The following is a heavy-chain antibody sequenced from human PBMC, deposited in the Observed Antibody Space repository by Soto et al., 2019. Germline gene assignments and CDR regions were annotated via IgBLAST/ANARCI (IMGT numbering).Heavy chain of an antibody. V-gene: IGHV4-4*07. J-gene: IGHJ3*02. CDR3: ARLQLPDVTGAFDI. Sequence: SETLSLTCSVSGGPFTNYYWSWIRQPAGKGLEYIGRINTNGNINYNPSLRSRVTMSVDSSKDQFSLSLTSVTAADTAVYYCARLQLPDVTGAFDIWGQGTMVTVSS. CDR1: GGPFTNYY. CDR2: INTNGNI. D-gene: IGHD2-21*01.